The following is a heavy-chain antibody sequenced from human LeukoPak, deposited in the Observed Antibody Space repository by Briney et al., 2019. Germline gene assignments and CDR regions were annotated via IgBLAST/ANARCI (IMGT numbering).Heavy chain of an antibody. J-gene: IGHJ4*02. D-gene: IGHD2-15*01. CDR3: ARDLNPIVVVVAATPYYFDY. CDR1: GYTFTNYA. V-gene: IGHV1-2*02. Sequence: ASVKVSCKASGYTFTNYAMHWVRQAPGQGLEWMGWINPNSGGTNYAQKFQGRVTMTRDTSISTAYMGLSRLRSDDTAVYYCARDLNPIVVVVAATPYYFDYWGQGTLVTVSS. CDR2: INPNSGGT.